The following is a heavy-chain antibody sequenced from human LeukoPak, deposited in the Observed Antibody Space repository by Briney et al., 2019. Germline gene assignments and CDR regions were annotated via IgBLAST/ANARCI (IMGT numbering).Heavy chain of an antibody. CDR2: INPNSGGT. Sequence: GASVKVSCKASGYTFTGYYMHWVRQAPGQGLEWMGWINPNSGGTNYAQKFQGRVTMTRDTSISTAYMELSRLRSDDTAVYHCARDPNIDWKAVGDAFDIWGQGTMVTVFS. CDR3: ARDPNIDWKAVGDAFDI. CDR1: GYTFTGYY. V-gene: IGHV1-2*02. J-gene: IGHJ3*02. D-gene: IGHD3-9*01.